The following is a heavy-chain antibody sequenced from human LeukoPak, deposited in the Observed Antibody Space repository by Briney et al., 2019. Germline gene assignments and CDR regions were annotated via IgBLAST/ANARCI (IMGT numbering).Heavy chain of an antibody. J-gene: IGHJ6*04. D-gene: IGHD1-14*01. Sequence: PGGSLRLCCAASGFTFSSYWMSWVRQAPGKGLEWVANIKQDGSEKYYVDSVKGRFTISRDNAKNSLYLQMNSLRAEDTAVYHCARDTGHGGMDVWGKGTTVTVSS. CDR2: IKQDGSEK. CDR1: GFTFSSYW. V-gene: IGHV3-7*03. CDR3: ARDTGHGGMDV.